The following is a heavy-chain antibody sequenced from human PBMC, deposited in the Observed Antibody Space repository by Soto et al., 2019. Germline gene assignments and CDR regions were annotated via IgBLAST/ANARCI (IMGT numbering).Heavy chain of an antibody. CDR1: GFTFSTYA. V-gene: IGHV3-23*01. D-gene: IGHD2-2*01. CDR2: ISGSGAEI. Sequence: PGGSLRLSCAASGFTFSTYAMSWVRQAPGKGLEWVSAISGSGAEIYYTDSVRGRFAISRDNSIDTLFLQMSHLKTEDTAVYYCALLRGYAVFDAYDISGHGTMATVSS. J-gene: IGHJ3*02. CDR3: ALLRGYAVFDAYDI.